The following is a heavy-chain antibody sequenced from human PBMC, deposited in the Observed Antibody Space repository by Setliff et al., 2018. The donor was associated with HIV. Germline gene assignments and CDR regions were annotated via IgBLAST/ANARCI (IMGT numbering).Heavy chain of an antibody. Sequence: GASVKVSCKASGYTFSTYAISWVRQAPGQGLEWMGGFDPEDGETIYTQKFQGRVTMTEDTSTDTAYMELSSLRSKDTAVYYCATVDEGVRGVINYYFDYWGQGTLVTVSS. J-gene: IGHJ4*02. CDR2: FDPEDGET. CDR1: GYTFSTYA. CDR3: ATVDEGVRGVINYYFDY. D-gene: IGHD3-10*01. V-gene: IGHV1-24*01.